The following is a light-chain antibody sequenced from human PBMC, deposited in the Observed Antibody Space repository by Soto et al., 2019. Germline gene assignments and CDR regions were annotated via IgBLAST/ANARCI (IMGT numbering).Light chain of an antibody. CDR3: QQLGT. J-gene: IGKJ3*01. Sequence: EIVLTQSPGTLSLSPGERATLSCRASQSVSSSYLAWYQQKPGQAPRLLIYGASSRATGIPDRFSGSGSGTAFTITISRLEPEDFAVYYCQQLGTFGPGTKVDIK. CDR1: QSVSSSY. CDR2: GAS. V-gene: IGKV3-20*01.